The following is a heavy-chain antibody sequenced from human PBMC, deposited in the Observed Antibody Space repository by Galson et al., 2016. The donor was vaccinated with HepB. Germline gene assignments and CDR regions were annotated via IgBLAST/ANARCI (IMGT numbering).Heavy chain of an antibody. J-gene: IGHJ4*02. D-gene: IGHD5-18*01. CDR1: GFIFSSYA. CDR3: ATPRGYSYGYWDDTTTDY. Sequence: SLRLSCAASGFIFSSYAMSWVRQAPGKGLEWVSAISGSGGNTYYADSVKGRFTISRDNSKNTLYLQMNSLRAEETAVYYSATPRGYSYGYWDDTTTDYWGQGTLVTVSS. CDR2: ISGSGGNT. V-gene: IGHV3-23*01.